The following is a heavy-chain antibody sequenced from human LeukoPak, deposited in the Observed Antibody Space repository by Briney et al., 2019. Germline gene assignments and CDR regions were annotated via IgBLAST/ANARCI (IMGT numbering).Heavy chain of an antibody. J-gene: IGHJ4*02. V-gene: IGHV3-23*01. CDR1: GFTFSNYA. D-gene: IGHD1-20*01. CDR3: ARDGNWKGFDY. Sequence: PGGSLRLSCAASGFTFSNYAMSWVRQAPGKGLEWVSGISGSAGSTYYADSVKGRFTISRDNSKNTLYLQMNSLRAEDAAVYYCARDGNWKGFDYWGQGTLVTVSS. CDR2: ISGSAGST.